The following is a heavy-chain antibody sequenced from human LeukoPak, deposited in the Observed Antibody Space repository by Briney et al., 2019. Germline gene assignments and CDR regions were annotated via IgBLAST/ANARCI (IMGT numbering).Heavy chain of an antibody. Sequence: PSETLSLTCTVSGGSISGYYWSWIRQPPGKGLEWIGYVYYSGSTNYNPSLKSRVTISVDTSKNQFPLKLNSVTAADTAVYYCARYGGSPSNYFDYWGQGTLVTVSS. CDR3: ARYGGSPSNYFDY. J-gene: IGHJ4*02. D-gene: IGHD1-26*01. CDR1: GGSISGYY. V-gene: IGHV4-59*08. CDR2: VYYSGST.